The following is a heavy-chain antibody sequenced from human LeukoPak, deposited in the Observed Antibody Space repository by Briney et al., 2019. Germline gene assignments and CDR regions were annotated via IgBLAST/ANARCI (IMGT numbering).Heavy chain of an antibody. CDR2: IDWDDDK. J-gene: IGHJ4*02. CDR1: GFSLSTSGVC. D-gene: IGHD1-20*01. Sequence: RESGPALVKPTHTLTLTCTFSGFSLSTSGVCVNWIRQPPGKALEWLARIDWDDDKYYSTSLKTRLTISKDTSKNQVVLTMTNMDPVDTATYYCARMITGSTLLDYWGQGTLVTVSS. CDR3: ARMITGSTLLDY. V-gene: IGHV2-70*11.